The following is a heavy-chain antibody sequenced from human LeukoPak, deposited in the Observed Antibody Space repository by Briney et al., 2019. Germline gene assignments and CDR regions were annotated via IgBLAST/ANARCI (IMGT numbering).Heavy chain of an antibody. D-gene: IGHD6-19*01. Sequence: PSETLSLTCTVSGGSIISGDYYWSWIRQPLGKGLEWIGYIYYSGSTYYNPSLKSRVIISVDTSKSQFSLKLSSVTAADTAVYYCARDLYSSAYSPFDYWGQGTLVTVSS. CDR3: ARDLYSSAYSPFDY. CDR2: IYYSGST. V-gene: IGHV4-30-4*01. CDR1: GGSIISGDYY. J-gene: IGHJ4*02.